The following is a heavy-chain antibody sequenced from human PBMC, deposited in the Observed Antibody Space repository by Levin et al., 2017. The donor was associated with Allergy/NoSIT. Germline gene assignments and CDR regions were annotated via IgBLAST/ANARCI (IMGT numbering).Heavy chain of an antibody. Sequence: GGSLRLSCAASGFTFSTYGVHWVRQPPGKGLEWVAGISYDGSNKYYADSVKGRFSISRDNSKNTLYLQMTSLGADDTAVFYCAREPRGASSCPHFDHWGQGALVTVSS. CDR3: AREPRGASSCPHFDH. CDR1: GFTFSTYG. J-gene: IGHJ4*02. V-gene: IGHV3-33*01. CDR2: ISYDGSNK. D-gene: IGHD6-13*01.